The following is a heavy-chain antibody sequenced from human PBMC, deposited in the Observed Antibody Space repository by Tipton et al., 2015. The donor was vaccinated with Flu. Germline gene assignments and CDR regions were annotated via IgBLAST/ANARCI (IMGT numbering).Heavy chain of an antibody. CDR3: ARYYYDSSGYPQGAYYFDY. D-gene: IGHD3-22*01. V-gene: IGHV4-61*02. Sequence: TLSLTCTVSGGSISSGSYYWSWIRHPAGKGLEWLGRIYTSGSTNYNPSLKSRVTISVDTSKNQFSLKLSSVTAAATAVYYCARYYYDSSGYPQGAYYFDYWGQGTLVTVSS. J-gene: IGHJ4*02. CDR1: GGSISSGSYY. CDR2: IYTSGST.